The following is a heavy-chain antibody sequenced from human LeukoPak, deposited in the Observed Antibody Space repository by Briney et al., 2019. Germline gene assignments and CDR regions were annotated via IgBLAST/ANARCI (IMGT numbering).Heavy chain of an antibody. J-gene: IGHJ4*02. CDR2: ISSTDAGT. V-gene: IGHV3-23*01. CDR3: AKAPVTSCRGAYCYPFDY. D-gene: IGHD2-21*01. CDR1: GFTLSSYA. Sequence: GGSLRLSCAASGFTLSSYAMSWVRQSPGKGLEWVSAISSTDAGTYHADSVRGRFTISRDSSKNTLYLQMNSLRAEDAAVYYCAKAPVTSCRGAYCYPFDYWGQGTLVTVSS.